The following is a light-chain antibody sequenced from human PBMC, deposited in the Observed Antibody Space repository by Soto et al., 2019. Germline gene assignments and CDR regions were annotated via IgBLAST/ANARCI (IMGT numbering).Light chain of an antibody. Sequence: QLTQSPSSLSASVGDRVTITCRASQGISSNLAWYQQKPGRAPKLLIFGASTLQSGVPSRFSGSGSGTDFILTISSLQPEDFATYFCQKLNAYPPWTFGQGTKVDI. V-gene: IGKV1-9*01. CDR3: QKLNAYPPWT. J-gene: IGKJ1*01. CDR1: QGISSN. CDR2: GAS.